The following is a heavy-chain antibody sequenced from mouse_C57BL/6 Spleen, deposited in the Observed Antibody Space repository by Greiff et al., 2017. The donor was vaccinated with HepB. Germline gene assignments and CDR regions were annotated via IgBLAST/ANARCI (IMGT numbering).Heavy chain of an antibody. Sequence: EVQLVESGGGLVKPGGSLKLSCAASGFTFSSYAMSWVRQTPEKRLEWVATISDGGSYTYYPDNVKGRFTISRDNAKNNLFLQMSHLKSEDTAMYYCARSLTFDYWGQGTTLTVSS. CDR1: GFTFSSYA. D-gene: IGHD4-1*01. CDR3: ARSLTFDY. V-gene: IGHV5-4*01. J-gene: IGHJ2*01. CDR2: ISDGGSYT.